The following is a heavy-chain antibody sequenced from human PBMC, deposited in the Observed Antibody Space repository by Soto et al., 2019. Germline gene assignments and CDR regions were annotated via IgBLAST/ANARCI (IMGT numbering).Heavy chain of an antibody. CDR2: ISSSGSTI. D-gene: IGHD3-16*01. CDR3: AREGGIEAYFDY. CDR1: GFTVSSNY. J-gene: IGHJ4*02. Sequence: GGSLRLSCAASGFTVSSNYMSWVRQAPGKGLEWVSYISSSGSTIYYADSVKGRFTISRDNAKNSLYLQMNSLRAEDTAVYYGAREGGIEAYFDYWGQGTLVTVSS. V-gene: IGHV3-11*01.